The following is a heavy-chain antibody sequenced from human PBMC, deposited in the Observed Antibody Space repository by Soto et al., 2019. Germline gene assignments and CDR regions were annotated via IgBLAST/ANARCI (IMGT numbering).Heavy chain of an antibody. CDR1: GFTFSSYA. J-gene: IGHJ3*02. CDR3: AKFYLEYSQQLVRSYAFDI. V-gene: IGHV3-23*01. CDR2: ISGSGGST. D-gene: IGHD6-13*01. Sequence: EVQLLESGGGLVQPGGSLRLSCAASGFTFSSYAMSWVRQAPGKGLEWVSAISGSGGSTYYADSVKGRFTISRDNSKNKLYLQMNSLGAEDTAVYYCAKFYLEYSQQLVRSYAFDIWGQGTMVTVSS.